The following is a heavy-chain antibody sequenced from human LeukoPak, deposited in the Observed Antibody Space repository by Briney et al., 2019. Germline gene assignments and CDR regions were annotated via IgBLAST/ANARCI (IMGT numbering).Heavy chain of an antibody. V-gene: IGHV1-2*02. CDR3: ARDYGYVWGSYRSPGGYYFDY. CDR2: INPNSGGT. J-gene: IGHJ4*02. D-gene: IGHD3-16*02. CDR1: GYTFTAYY. Sequence: ASVKVSCKASGYTFTAYYMHWVRQAPGQGLEWMGWINPNSGGTNYAQKFQGRVTMTRDTSISTAYMELSSLTSDDTAVYYCARDYGYVWGSYRSPGGYYFDYWGQGSLVTVSS.